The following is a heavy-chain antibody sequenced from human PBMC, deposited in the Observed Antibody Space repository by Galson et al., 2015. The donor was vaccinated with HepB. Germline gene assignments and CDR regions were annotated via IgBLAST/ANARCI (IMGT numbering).Heavy chain of an antibody. D-gene: IGHD6-13*01. CDR2: INPSSGYT. Sequence: SVTVSCKASGSTFTSHYIHWVRQAPGQGLEWMGSINPSSGYTNYAQTFQGRVTMTRDTSTSTVYMELSSLRSEDTAVYYCARLGSSNWSTYYFDYWGQGTLVTVSS. J-gene: IGHJ4*02. CDR3: ARLGSSNWSTYYFDY. CDR1: GSTFTSHY. V-gene: IGHV1-46*01.